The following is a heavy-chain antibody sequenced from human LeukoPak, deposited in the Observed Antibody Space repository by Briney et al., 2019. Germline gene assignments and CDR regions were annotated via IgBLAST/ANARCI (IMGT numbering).Heavy chain of an antibody. Sequence: ASVKVSCKASGYTFTSYDINWVRQATGQGLEWMGWRNPNSGNTGYAQKFEGRVTMTRNTSISTAYMELSSLRSEDTAVDYCARGGDIVVVPAAQFDYWGQGTLVTVSS. CDR1: GYTFTSYD. J-gene: IGHJ4*02. CDR2: RNPNSGNT. CDR3: ARGGDIVVVPAAQFDY. D-gene: IGHD2-2*01. V-gene: IGHV1-8*01.